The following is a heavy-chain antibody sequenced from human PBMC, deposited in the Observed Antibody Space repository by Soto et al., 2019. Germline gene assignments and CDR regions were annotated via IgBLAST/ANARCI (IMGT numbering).Heavy chain of an antibody. Sequence: QEQLVESGGGVVRPGMSLRLACEGSGFSFSTYGMHWVRQSPGKGLQWVAVIWFDGSNTYYADSVKGRFTISRDNSKNTLYLQMNNLRAEDTAVYYCARVEAPLIHSDHYYYGMDVLGQGTTVTVSS. CDR2: IWFDGSNT. V-gene: IGHV3-33*01. CDR1: GFSFSTYG. CDR3: ARVEAPLIHSDHYYYGMDV. D-gene: IGHD5-18*01. J-gene: IGHJ6*02.